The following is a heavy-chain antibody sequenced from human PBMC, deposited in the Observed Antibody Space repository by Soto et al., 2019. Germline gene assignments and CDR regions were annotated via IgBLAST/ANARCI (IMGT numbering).Heavy chain of an antibody. CDR2: IIPIFGTA. V-gene: IGHV1-69*13. Sequence: ASVKVSCKASGGTFSSYAISWVRQAPGQGLEWMGGIIPIFGTANYAQKFQGRVTITADESTSTAYMELSSLRSEDTAVYYCARETPREKQQLVNYYYYGMDVWGQGTTVTVSS. J-gene: IGHJ6*02. CDR3: ARETPREKQQLVNYYYYGMDV. CDR1: GGTFSSYA. D-gene: IGHD6-13*01.